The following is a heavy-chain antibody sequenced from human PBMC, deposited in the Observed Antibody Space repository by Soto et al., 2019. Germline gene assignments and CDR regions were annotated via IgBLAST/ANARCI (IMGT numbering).Heavy chain of an antibody. V-gene: IGHV4-4*02. Sequence: QVQLQESGPGLVKPSGTLSLTCAVSGGSISSSYWWSWVRQPPGKGLEWIGEIYHSGSTNYNPSLTSRVTISVDKSKNQFSLKLSSVTAADTAVYYCARRRITMIVVVFDAFDIWGQGTMVTVSS. CDR1: GGSISSSYW. CDR3: ARRRITMIVVVFDAFDI. D-gene: IGHD3-22*01. CDR2: IYHSGST. J-gene: IGHJ3*02.